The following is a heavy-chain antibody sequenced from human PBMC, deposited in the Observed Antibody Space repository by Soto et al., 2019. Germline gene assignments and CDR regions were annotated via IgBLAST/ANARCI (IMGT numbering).Heavy chain of an antibody. Sequence: QVQLVQSGAEVKKPGSSVKVSCKASGGTFSRSSISWVRQAPGQGLEWRGGIVPLSGTADYAQKFQGRVTVTADESTRTAYMDLNSLTSAETAINNCASERTGYYPTTSWGQGNLVTVS. V-gene: IGHV1-69*01. CDR3: ASERTGYYPTTS. CDR1: GGTFSRSS. J-gene: IGHJ5*02. D-gene: IGHD3-9*01. CDR2: IVPLSGTA.